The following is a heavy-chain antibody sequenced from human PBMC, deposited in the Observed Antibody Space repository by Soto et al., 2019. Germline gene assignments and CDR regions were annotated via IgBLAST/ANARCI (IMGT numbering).Heavy chain of an antibody. CDR1: GFTFDDYA. J-gene: IGHJ4*02. CDR3: AKDVSTSLELVDY. Sequence: GGSLRLSCAASGFTFDDYAMHWVRQAPGKGLEWVSGISWNSGSIGYADSVKGRFTISRDNAKNSLYLQMNSLRAEDTALYYCAKDVSTSLELVDYWGQGTLVTVSS. CDR2: ISWNSGSI. D-gene: IGHD2-2*01. V-gene: IGHV3-9*01.